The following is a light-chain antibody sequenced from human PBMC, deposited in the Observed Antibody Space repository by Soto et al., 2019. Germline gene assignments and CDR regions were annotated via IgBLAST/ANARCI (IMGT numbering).Light chain of an antibody. CDR2: GVS. V-gene: IGKV3-15*01. Sequence: CAITLSLSPGAISTLSCEASQGVSGILAWYQQKPGQAPRLLIYGVSSWDSGIPDRFSGSGSGTDFTLTISSLQPEDFAAYYCQQYSSSSRAFGQGTKVDIK. CDR3: QQYSSSSRA. CDR1: QGVSGI. J-gene: IGKJ1*01.